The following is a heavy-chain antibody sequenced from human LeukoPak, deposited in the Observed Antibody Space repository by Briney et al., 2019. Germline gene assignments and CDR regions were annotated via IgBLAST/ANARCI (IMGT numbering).Heavy chain of an antibody. D-gene: IGHD5-18*01. Sequence: ASVKVSCKASGYTFTGYYMHWVRQAPGQGLEWMGWINPNSGGTNYAQRFQGRVTMTRDTSISTAYMELSRLRSDDTAVYYCARVQRAAMAFDYWGQGTLVTVSS. CDR3: ARVQRAAMAFDY. V-gene: IGHV1-2*02. CDR2: INPNSGGT. CDR1: GYTFTGYY. J-gene: IGHJ4*02.